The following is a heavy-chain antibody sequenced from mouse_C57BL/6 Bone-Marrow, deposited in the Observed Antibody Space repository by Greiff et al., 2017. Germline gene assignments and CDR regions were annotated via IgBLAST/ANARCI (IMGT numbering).Heavy chain of an antibody. CDR1: GYAFSSYW. D-gene: IGHD3-2*02. J-gene: IGHJ3*01. Sequence: VMLVESGAELVKPGASVKISCKASGYAFSSYWMNWVKQRPGKGLAWIGQIYPGDGDTNYNGKFKGKATLTADKSSSTAYMQLSSLTSEDSAVDFCARLGSGYEFAYWGQGTLVTVSA. V-gene: IGHV1-80*01. CDR3: ARLGSGYEFAY. CDR2: IYPGDGDT.